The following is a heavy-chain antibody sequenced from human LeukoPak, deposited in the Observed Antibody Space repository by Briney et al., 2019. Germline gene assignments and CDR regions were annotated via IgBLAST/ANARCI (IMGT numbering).Heavy chain of an antibody. CDR2: IYPGDSDT. J-gene: IGHJ4*02. Sequence: GESLNISCKGFGYSFTNHWIGLVRQMPGTGLEWMAIIYPGDSDTRYSPSFQGQVTISADKPISTASLQWSSLTASDTPMYYCARVISAYYYFDYWGQGTLVTVSS. V-gene: IGHV5-51*04. CDR1: GYSFTNHW. CDR3: ARVISAYYYFDY. D-gene: IGHD3-22*01.